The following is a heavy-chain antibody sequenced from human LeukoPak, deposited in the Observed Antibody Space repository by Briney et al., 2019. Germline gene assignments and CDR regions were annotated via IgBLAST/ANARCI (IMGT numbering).Heavy chain of an antibody. V-gene: IGHV3-23*01. CDR2: ISGSGGST. CDR1: GFTFRSYA. D-gene: IGHD3-22*01. Sequence: PGGSLRLSCVVSGFTFRSYAMSWVRQAPGKGLEWVSAISGSGGSTYYADSVKSRFTISRDNSKNTLHLQMNSLSVEDTAVYYCAKPSSGYTSFHIWGQGTMVTVSS. J-gene: IGHJ3*02. CDR3: AKPSSGYTSFHI.